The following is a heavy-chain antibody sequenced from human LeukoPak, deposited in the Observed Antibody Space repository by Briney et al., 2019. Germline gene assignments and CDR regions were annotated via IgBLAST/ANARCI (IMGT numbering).Heavy chain of an antibody. Sequence: SETLSLTCTVSGGSINSSSYYSGWIRQPPGKGLEWIGSIYYSGSTYSNPSLKSRVTISVDTSKNQFSLKLSSVTAADTAVYYCARLEKTAMVTGAFDIWGQRTMVTVSS. CDR2: IYYSGST. V-gene: IGHV4-39*01. D-gene: IGHD5-18*01. CDR3: ARLEKTAMVTGAFDI. J-gene: IGHJ3*02. CDR1: GGSINSSSYY.